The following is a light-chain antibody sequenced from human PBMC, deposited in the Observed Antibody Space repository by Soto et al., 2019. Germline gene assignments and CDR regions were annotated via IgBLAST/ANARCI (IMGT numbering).Light chain of an antibody. CDR3: QQYNSYSYT. CDR1: QSISSW. V-gene: IGKV1-5*01. Sequence: DIQMTQSPSTLSASVGDRVTITCRASQSISSWLAWYQQKPGKAPKLLIYDASSLESGVPSSFSGSGSGTEFTLTISSLQPDDCATYYCQQYNSYSYTFGQGTKLEIK. CDR2: DAS. J-gene: IGKJ2*01.